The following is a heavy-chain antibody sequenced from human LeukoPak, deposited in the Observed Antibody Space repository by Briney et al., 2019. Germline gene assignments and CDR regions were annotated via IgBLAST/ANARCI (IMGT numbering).Heavy chain of an antibody. J-gene: IGHJ6*03. D-gene: IGHD3-3*01. CDR3: ARHTGYDFWSGYYYYMDV. V-gene: IGHV4-4*09. CDR2: IYTSGST. Sequence: SETLSLTCTVSGGSISSYYWSWIRQPPGKGLEWIGYIYTSGSTNYNPSLKSRVTISVDTSKNQFSLKLSSVTAADTAVYYCARHTGYDFWSGYYYYMDVWGKGTTVTVSS. CDR1: GGSISSYY.